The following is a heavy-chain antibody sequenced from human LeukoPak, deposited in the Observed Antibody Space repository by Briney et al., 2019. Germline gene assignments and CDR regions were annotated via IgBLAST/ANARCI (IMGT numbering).Heavy chain of an antibody. CDR2: ISSDGTII. J-gene: IGHJ4*02. CDR3: AKDATAPPEYYFDY. Sequence: PGGSLRLSCAASGFTFSSYWMSWVRQAPGKGLVWVSRISSDGTIISYADSVKGRFTLSRDTAKNTLYLQMNSLRAEDTAVYYCAKDATAPPEYYFDYWGQGTLVTVSS. CDR1: GFTFSSYW. V-gene: IGHV3-74*01. D-gene: IGHD6-13*01.